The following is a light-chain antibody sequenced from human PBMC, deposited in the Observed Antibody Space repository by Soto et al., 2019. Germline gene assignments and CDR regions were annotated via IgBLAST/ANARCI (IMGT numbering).Light chain of an antibody. V-gene: IGKV1-5*01. CDR2: DAS. J-gene: IGKJ1*01. CDR1: QSISNW. Sequence: RASQSISNWLAWYQQKPGKAPKLLIYDASTLESGVPSRFSGGRFGTGCPRILSRPQPDDIRAYYRQQYILLSSFAERTKLDIK. CDR3: QQYILLSS.